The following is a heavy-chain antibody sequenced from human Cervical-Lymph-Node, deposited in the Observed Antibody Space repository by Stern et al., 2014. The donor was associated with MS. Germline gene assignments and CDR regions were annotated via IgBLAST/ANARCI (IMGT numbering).Heavy chain of an antibody. CDR2: ISWNGGRK. CDR3: AKAPTLGPLRGALDD. Sequence: EVQLVESGGGLAQPGRSLRLSCAASGFIFDDFAMHWVRQVPGKGLERVSGISWNGGRKDYADSVKGRFTISRDNAKNSLSLQMNSLRPEDTALYYCAKAPTLGPLRGALDDWGQGTLVTVSS. CDR1: GFIFDDFA. D-gene: IGHD3-16*01. V-gene: IGHV3-9*01. J-gene: IGHJ4*02.